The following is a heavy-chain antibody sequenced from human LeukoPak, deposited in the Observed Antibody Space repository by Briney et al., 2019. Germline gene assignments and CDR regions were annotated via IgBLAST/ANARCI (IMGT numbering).Heavy chain of an antibody. CDR1: GFTFSNAW. J-gene: IGHJ4*02. CDR2: IKSKTDGGTT. D-gene: IGHD4-17*01. V-gene: IGHV3-15*01. CDR3: TTDDYGDLVFDY. Sequence: GESLKISCAASGFTFSNAWMSWVRQAPGKGLEWVGRIKSKTDGGTTDYAAPVKGRFTISRDDSKNTLYLQMNSLKTEDTAVYYCTTDDYGDLVFDYWGQGTLVTVSS.